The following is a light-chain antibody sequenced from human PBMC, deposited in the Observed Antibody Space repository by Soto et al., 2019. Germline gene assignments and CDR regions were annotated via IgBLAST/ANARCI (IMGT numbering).Light chain of an antibody. J-gene: IGLJ1*01. V-gene: IGLV2-14*01. Sequence: QSVLTQPASVSGSPGQSIAISCTGSSSDIGIYKYVSWYQQHPGKVPKLIIYEVTNRPSGVSNRFSGSKSGNTASLTISGLQAEDEADYHCTSYTINTALVFGTGTKVTVL. CDR2: EVT. CDR3: TSYTINTALV. CDR1: SSDIGIYKY.